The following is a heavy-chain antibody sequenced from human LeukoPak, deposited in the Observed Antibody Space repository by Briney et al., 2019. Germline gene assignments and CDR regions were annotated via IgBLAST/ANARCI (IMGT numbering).Heavy chain of an antibody. Sequence: SETLSLTCTVSGGSISSYYWSWIRQPAGKGLEWIGRIYTSGSTNYNPSLKSRVTISVDTSKNQFSLKLSSVTAADTAVYYCARDSAAAGPYYYYYYMDVWGKGTTVTVSS. V-gene: IGHV4-4*07. J-gene: IGHJ6*03. CDR2: IYTSGST. CDR1: GGSISSYY. D-gene: IGHD6-13*01. CDR3: ARDSAAAGPYYYYYYMDV.